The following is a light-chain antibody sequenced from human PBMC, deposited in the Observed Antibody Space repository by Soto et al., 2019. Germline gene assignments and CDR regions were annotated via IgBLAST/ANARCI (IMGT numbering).Light chain of an antibody. Sequence: DIQMTQSPSSLSASVGDRVTIACQANQDIGNYLNWYQQKPGKAPRLLIYDASNLEIGVPSRFSGSGSGTDFTFTISTLQPEDIATYYCPQYDTRPPYTFGQGPKVELK. CDR1: QDIGNY. CDR2: DAS. V-gene: IGKV1-33*01. CDR3: PQYDTRPPYT. J-gene: IGKJ2*01.